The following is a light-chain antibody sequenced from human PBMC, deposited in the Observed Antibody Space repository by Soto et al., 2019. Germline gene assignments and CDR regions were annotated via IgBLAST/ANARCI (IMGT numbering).Light chain of an antibody. CDR3: QHYGSSPGLT. V-gene: IGKV3-20*01. CDR1: QSVTSSS. Sequence: EIVLTQSPGPLSLSPGERATLFCRASQSVTSSSIAWHQQKPGQAPRLLIYGASSRATGIPDRFSASGSGTDFTLTISRLESEDSAVYYCQHYGSSPGLTCGGGTKVEIK. J-gene: IGKJ4*02. CDR2: GAS.